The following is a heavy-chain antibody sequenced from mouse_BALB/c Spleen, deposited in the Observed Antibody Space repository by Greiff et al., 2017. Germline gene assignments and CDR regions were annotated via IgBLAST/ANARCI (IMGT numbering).Heavy chain of an antibody. CDR3: ARDHDYGSSYVFAY. V-gene: IGHV5-9-4*01. Sequence: EVKVVESGGGLVKPGGSLKLSCAASGFTFSSYAMSWVRQSPEKRLEWVAEISSGGSYTYYPDTVTGRFTISRDNAKNTLYLEMSSLRSEDTAMYYCARDHDYGSSYVFAYWGQGTLVTVSA. CDR2: ISSGGSYT. D-gene: IGHD1-1*01. J-gene: IGHJ3*01. CDR1: GFTFSSYA.